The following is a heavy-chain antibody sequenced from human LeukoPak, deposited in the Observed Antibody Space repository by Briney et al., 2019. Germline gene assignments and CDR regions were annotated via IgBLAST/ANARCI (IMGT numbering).Heavy chain of an antibody. CDR3: AKDLSLYTSSASTFDS. Sequence: GGSLRLSCAASGFTFSSYAMTWVRQAPGKGLEWVSTTSHSGGDTYYADSVKGRFTLSRDNSKNTLYLQMNSLRAEDTALYYCAKDLSLYTSSASTFDSWGQGTLVTVSS. J-gene: IGHJ4*02. D-gene: IGHD6-6*01. CDR1: GFTFSSYA. CDR2: TSHSGGDT. V-gene: IGHV3-23*01.